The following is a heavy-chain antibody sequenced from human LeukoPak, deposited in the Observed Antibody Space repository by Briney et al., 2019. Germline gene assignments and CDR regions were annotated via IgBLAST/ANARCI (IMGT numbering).Heavy chain of an antibody. CDR3: ARDSTLKWELRSVNAFDI. CDR2: ISSSSSSYI. CDR1: GFTFSSYS. Sequence: PGGSLRLSRAASGFTFSSYSINWVRQAPGKGLEWVSSISSSSSSYIYYADSVKGRFTISRDNAKNSLYLQMNSLRAEDTAVYYCARDSTLKWELRSVNAFDIWGQGTMVTVSS. J-gene: IGHJ3*02. V-gene: IGHV3-21*01. D-gene: IGHD1-26*01.